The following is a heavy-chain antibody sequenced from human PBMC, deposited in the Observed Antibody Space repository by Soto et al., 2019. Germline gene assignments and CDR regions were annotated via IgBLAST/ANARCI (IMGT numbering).Heavy chain of an antibody. CDR1: GDTFSNYA. CDR3: ARVEAVADVYNYPGLDV. J-gene: IGHJ6*02. Sequence: QVQLVQSGAEVKKPGSSVKVSCKVSGDTFSNYAIDWVRLAPGHGLEWMGGIVPIFGTTYYTQKFQGRATISADDSTNTAYLEMSSLRYEDTSIYYSARVEAVADVYNYPGLDVWGQGTAVTVSS. D-gene: IGHD6-19*01. V-gene: IGHV1-69*12. CDR2: IVPIFGTT.